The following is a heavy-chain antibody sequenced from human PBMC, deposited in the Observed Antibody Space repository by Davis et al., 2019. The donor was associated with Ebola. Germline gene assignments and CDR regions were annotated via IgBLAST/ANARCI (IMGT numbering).Heavy chain of an antibody. V-gene: IGHV4-34*01. CDR3: ATGGEAAPPNY. J-gene: IGHJ4*02. Sequence: PSETLSLTCAVYGGSFSGYYWSWIRQPPGKGLEWIGEINHSGSTNYNPSLKSRVTISVDTSKNQFSLKLSSVTAADTAVYYCATGGEAAPPNYWGQGTLVTVSS. CDR2: INHSGST. CDR1: GGSFSGYY. D-gene: IGHD6-6*01.